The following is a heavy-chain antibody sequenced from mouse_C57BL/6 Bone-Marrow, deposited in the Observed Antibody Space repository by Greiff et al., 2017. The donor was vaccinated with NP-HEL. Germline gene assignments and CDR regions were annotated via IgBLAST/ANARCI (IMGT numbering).Heavy chain of an antibody. Sequence: EVKVVESGGGLVQPGESLKLSCESNEYEFPSHDMSWVRKTPEKRLELVAAINSDGGSTYYPDTMERRFIISRDNTKKTLYLQMSSLRSEDTALYYCARHGYDGYPWYFDVWGTGTTVTVSS. V-gene: IGHV5-2*01. CDR1: EYEFPSHD. D-gene: IGHD2-3*01. CDR2: INSDGGST. CDR3: ARHGYDGYPWYFDV. J-gene: IGHJ1*03.